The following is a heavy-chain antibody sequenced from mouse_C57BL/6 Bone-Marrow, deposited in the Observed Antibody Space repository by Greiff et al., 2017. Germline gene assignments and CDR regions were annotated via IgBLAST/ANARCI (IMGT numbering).Heavy chain of an antibody. Sequence: QVQLKESGAELARPGASVKLSCKASGYTSTSYGISWVKQRTGQGLEWIGEIYPRSGNTYYNEKFKGKATLTADKSSSTAYMELRSLTSEDSAVYFCARGGLLRKVGPWFAYWGQGTLVTVSA. J-gene: IGHJ3*01. CDR3: ARGGLLRKVGPWFAY. CDR2: IYPRSGNT. D-gene: IGHD1-1*01. CDR1: GYTSTSYG. V-gene: IGHV1-81*01.